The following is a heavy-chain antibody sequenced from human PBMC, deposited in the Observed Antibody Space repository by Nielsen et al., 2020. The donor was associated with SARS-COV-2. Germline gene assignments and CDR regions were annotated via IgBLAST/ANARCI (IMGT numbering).Heavy chain of an antibody. CDR3: ARHRLWFGEVTGWFDP. CDR2: IYPGDSDV. J-gene: IGHJ5*02. D-gene: IGHD3-10*01. V-gene: IGHV5-51*01. CDR1: GYTFTRYW. Sequence: GESLKISCKGSGYTFTRYWIDWVRQMPGKGLEWMGIIYPGDSDVRYSPSFQGQVSISVDKSISTAYLQWSSLKASDTAMYYCARHRLWFGEVTGWFDPWGQGTLVTVSS.